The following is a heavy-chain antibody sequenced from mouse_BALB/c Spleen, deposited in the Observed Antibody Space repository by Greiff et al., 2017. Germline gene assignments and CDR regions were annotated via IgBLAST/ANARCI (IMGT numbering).Heavy chain of an antibody. J-gene: IGHJ3*01. V-gene: IGHV14-4*02. CDR3: NALGRGFAY. Sequence: EVQLQQSGAELVRSGASVKLSCTASGFNIKDYYMHWVKQRPEQGREWIGWIDPENGDTEYAPKFQGKATMTADTSSNTAYLQLSSLTSEDTAVYYCNALGRGFAYWGQGTLVTVSA. CDR1: GFNIKDYY. CDR2: IDPENGDT. D-gene: IGHD4-1*01.